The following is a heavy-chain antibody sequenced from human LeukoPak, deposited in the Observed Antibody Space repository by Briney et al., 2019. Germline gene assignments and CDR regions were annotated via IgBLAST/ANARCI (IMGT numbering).Heavy chain of an antibody. J-gene: IGHJ4*02. Sequence: SQTLSLTCAVSGGSISSGGYSWSWIRQPPGKGLEWIGYIYYSGSTYYNPSLKSRVTISVDTSKNQFSLKLSSVTAADTAVYYCARDRYYYDSSGYYQLDYWGQGTLVTVSS. CDR2: IYYSGST. V-gene: IGHV4-30-4*07. CDR3: ARDRYYYDSSGYYQLDY. CDR1: GGSISSGGYS. D-gene: IGHD3-22*01.